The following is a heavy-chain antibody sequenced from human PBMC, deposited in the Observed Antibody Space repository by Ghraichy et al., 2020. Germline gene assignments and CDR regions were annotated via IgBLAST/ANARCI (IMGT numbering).Heavy chain of an antibody. CDR1: GFAFSDYS. Sequence: LSLTCAASGFAFSDYSMSWIRQAPGKGLEWVSYISSTGGTILYADSVKGRFTISRDNAKNSLYLQMNSLRADDTAVYYCARTRAGYYFDYWGQGTLVTVSS. CDR2: ISSTGGTI. V-gene: IGHV3-11*01. CDR3: ARTRAGYYFDY. D-gene: IGHD3-22*01. J-gene: IGHJ4*02.